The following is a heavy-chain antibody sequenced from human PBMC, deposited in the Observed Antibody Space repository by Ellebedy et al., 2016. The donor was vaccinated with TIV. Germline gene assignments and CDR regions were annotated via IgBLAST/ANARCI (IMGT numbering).Heavy chain of an antibody. J-gene: IGHJ6*02. Sequence: MPSETLSLTCTVSGGSISSYYWSWIRQPPGKGLEWIGYIYYSGSTNYNPSLKSRVTISVDTSKNQFSLRLSSVTAADTAVYYCARGIGWLGYYGMDVWGQGTTVTVSS. V-gene: IGHV4-59*12. CDR1: GGSISSYY. CDR2: IYYSGST. CDR3: ARGIGWLGYYGMDV. D-gene: IGHD3-22*01.